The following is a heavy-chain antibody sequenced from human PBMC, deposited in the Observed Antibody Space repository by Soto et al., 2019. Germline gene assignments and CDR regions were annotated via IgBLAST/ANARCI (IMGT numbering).Heavy chain of an antibody. CDR1: GGSITSSSYS. J-gene: IGHJ4*02. CDR3: ASSPWYGELLYIDS. V-gene: IGHV4-39*01. D-gene: IGHD3-10*01. CDR2: MYYSGST. Sequence: SETLSLTCSVSGGSITSSSYSWGWIRQPPGKGLEWIGFMYYSGSTYYNPSLESRVTISADTSKNQFSLKLRSVTAADTAVYFCASSPWYGELLYIDSWGQGALVTVS.